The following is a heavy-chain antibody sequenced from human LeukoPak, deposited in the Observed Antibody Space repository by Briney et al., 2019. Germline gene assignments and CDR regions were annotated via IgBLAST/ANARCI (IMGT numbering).Heavy chain of an antibody. D-gene: IGHD6-19*01. CDR2: ISSSGRTI. V-gene: IGHV3-48*03. Sequence: GGSLRLSCAASGLTFTTYEMNWVRQAPGKGLEWVSYISSSGRTIYYADSVKGRFTISRDNAKNSLYLQMNSLRDEDTAVYYCARGLTGYSSGWYLTGDYYYGMDVWGQGTTVTVSS. CDR1: GLTFTTYE. J-gene: IGHJ6*02. CDR3: ARGLTGYSSGWYLTGDYYYGMDV.